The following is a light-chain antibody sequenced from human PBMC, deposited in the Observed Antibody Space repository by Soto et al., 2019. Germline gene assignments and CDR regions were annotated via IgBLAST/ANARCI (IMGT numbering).Light chain of an antibody. CDR3: QQFDGSLWT. CDR1: QSINSN. V-gene: IGKV3D-15*01. CDR2: DAS. J-gene: IGKJ1*01. Sequence: EIVMTQSPATLSVSPGERATLSCMASQSINSNLAWYQQQPGQAPRLLIYDASTRATGIPDRFSGSGSGTDFTLTISRLEPEDFAVYCCQQFDGSLWTFGPGTKVDIK.